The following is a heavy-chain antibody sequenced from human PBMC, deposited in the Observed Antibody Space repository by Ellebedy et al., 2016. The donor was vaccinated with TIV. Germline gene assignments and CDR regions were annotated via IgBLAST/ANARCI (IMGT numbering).Heavy chain of an antibody. CDR2: INSDGSST. V-gene: IGHV3-74*01. J-gene: IGHJ4*02. D-gene: IGHD3-22*01. Sequence: GESLKISXAASGFTFSSYWMHWVRQAPGKGLVWVSRINSDGSSTSYADSVKGRFTISRDNAKNTLYLQMNSLRVEDTAVYYCAKDRYVGSGYNFYDLWGLGTLVTVSS. CDR1: GFTFSSYW. CDR3: AKDRYVGSGYNFYDL.